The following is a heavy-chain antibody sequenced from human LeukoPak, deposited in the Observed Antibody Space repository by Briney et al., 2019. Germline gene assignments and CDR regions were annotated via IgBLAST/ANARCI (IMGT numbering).Heavy chain of an antibody. V-gene: IGHV4-4*07. J-gene: IGHJ5*02. CDR2: ISASGNT. Sequence: NPSETLSLTCSVSGGSLRGFYGSGLGQPAGKGRGWIGRISASGNTNYNPSLKSRVAMSTDTSRNQFPLKLNSVTAADTAVYYCTRGPSGYYGFDPWGQGTLVTVSS. D-gene: IGHD3-9*01. CDR3: TRGPSGYYGFDP. CDR1: GGSLRGFY.